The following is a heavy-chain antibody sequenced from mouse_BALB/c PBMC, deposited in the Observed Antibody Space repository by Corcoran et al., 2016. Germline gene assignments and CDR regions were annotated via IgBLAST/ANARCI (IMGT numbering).Heavy chain of an antibody. Sequence: XXLVQSGPELKKPGETVRISCKASGYTFTTAGMQWVQKMPGKGLKWIGWINTHSGVPKYAEDFKGRFAFSLETSASTAYLQISNLKNEYTATYFCARSDGYYYFDYWGQGTTLTVSS. V-gene: IGHV9-4*02. CDR2: INTHSGVP. CDR1: GYTFTTAG. D-gene: IGHD2-3*01. CDR3: ARSDGYYYFDY. J-gene: IGHJ2*01.